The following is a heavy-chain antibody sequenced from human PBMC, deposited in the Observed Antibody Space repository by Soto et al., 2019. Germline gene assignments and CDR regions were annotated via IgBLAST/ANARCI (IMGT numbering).Heavy chain of an antibody. V-gene: IGHV3-30-3*01. CDR2: ISYDGSNK. Sequence: QVQLVESGGGVVQPGRSLRLSCAASGFTFSSYAMHWVRQAPGKGLEWVAVISYDGSNKYYADSVKGRFTISRDNSKNTLYLQMNSLRAEDTAVYYCARDLTNLDLAEYFQHWGQGTLVTVSS. CDR3: ARDLTNLDLAEYFQH. CDR1: GFTFSSYA. D-gene: IGHD7-27*01. J-gene: IGHJ1*01.